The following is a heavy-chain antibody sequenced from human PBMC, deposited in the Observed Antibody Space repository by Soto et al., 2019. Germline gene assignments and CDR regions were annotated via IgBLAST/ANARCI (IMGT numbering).Heavy chain of an antibody. CDR3: ARDLEYSSSAWFDP. D-gene: IGHD6-6*01. Sequence: WGSLRLSCAASGFTFSSYSMNCVRQAPWKGLEWVSSISSSISYIYYADSVKGRFTISRDNAKNSLYLQMNSLRAEDTAVYYCARDLEYSSSAWFDPWGQGTLVTVSS. J-gene: IGHJ5*02. V-gene: IGHV3-21*01. CDR1: GFTFSSYS. CDR2: ISSSISYI.